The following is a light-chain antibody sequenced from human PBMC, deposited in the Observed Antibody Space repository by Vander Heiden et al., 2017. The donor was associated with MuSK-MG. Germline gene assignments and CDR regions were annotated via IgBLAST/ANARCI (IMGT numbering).Light chain of an antibody. CDR1: CSDVGGYNH. J-gene: IGLJ2*01. CDR3: CSYSGSYTHVV. CDR2: DVS. V-gene: IGLV2-11*01. Sequence: HSALSQLRSVSGFPGQSVTMPCAVPCSDVGGYNHVSCCQRHPGKAPKLLIYDVSKRPSGVPDRFSGSKSGNAASLTISGLQAEDEAVYYCCSYSGSYTHVVFGGGTKLTVL.